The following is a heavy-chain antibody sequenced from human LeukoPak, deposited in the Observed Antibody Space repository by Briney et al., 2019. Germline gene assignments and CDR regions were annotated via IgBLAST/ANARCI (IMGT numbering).Heavy chain of an antibody. J-gene: IGHJ4*02. CDR1: GGSISSYY. Sequence: SETLSLTCTVSGGSISSYYWSWIRQPPGKGLEWIGYIYYSGSTNYNPSLKSRVTISVDTSKNQFSLKLSPVTAADTAVYYCARVRYGSGSYYLDYWGQGTLVTVSS. CDR3: ARVRYGSGSYYLDY. V-gene: IGHV4-59*01. CDR2: IYYSGST. D-gene: IGHD3-10*01.